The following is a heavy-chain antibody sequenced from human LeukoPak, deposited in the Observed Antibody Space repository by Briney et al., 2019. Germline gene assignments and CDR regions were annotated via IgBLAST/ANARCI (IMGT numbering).Heavy chain of an antibody. CDR1: GYTFTGFY. CDR2: INPSSGAT. V-gene: IGHV1-2*02. Sequence: ASVKVSRKASGYTFTGFYLHWVRQAPGQGLEWMGWINPSSGATYYAQNFQGRVTMTRDTSINTAYMELNILKSDDTAVYYCARVKRLLPEYEYWGQGTLVTVSS. D-gene: IGHD2-15*01. J-gene: IGHJ4*02. CDR3: ARVKRLLPEYEY.